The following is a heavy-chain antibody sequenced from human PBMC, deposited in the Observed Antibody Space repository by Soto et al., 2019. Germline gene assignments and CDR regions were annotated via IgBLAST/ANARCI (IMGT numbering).Heavy chain of an antibody. CDR2: IYYSGST. Sequence: TLSLTCAVSGGSISGGDYSWSWIRQPPGKGLEWIGYIYYSGSTYCNSSLKSRVTISLDRSKNQFSLKLSSVTAADTAVYYCARAPTYYYDSTGYSYFDYWGQGTLVTVS. D-gene: IGHD3-22*01. CDR1: GGSISGGDYS. CDR3: ARAPTYYYDSTGYSYFDY. V-gene: IGHV4-30-2*01. J-gene: IGHJ4*02.